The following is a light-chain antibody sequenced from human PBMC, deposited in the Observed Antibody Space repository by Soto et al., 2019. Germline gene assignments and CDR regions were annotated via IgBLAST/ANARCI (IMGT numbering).Light chain of an antibody. CDR3: CSYGGTFYV. CDR1: SSDVGGYNY. V-gene: IGLV2-11*01. J-gene: IGLJ1*01. Sequence: QSVLTQPRSVSGSPGQSVTISCTGTSSDVGGYNYVSWYQQHPGKAPKLIISDVSERPSGVPDRFSGSKSGNTASLTISGLQAEDEAHYYCCSYGGTFYVFGTGTKLTVL. CDR2: DVS.